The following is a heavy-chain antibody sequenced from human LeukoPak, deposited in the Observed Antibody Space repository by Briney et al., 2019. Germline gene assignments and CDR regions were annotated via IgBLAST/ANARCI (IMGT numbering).Heavy chain of an antibody. CDR1: GASISAYH. D-gene: IGHD5-18*01. Sequence: PSETLSLTCSVSGASISAYHWSWIRQPAGKGLEWIGRIYPSGRTNYIPSLNSRLTMSVDTSKNQFSLKLNSVTAADTAVYYCARDYSYPDYWGQGTLVTVSS. CDR3: ARDYSYPDY. J-gene: IGHJ4*02. CDR2: IYPSGRT. V-gene: IGHV4-4*07.